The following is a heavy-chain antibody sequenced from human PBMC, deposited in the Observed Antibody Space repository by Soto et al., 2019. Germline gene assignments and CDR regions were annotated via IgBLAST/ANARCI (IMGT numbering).Heavy chain of an antibody. V-gene: IGHV1-69*01. J-gene: IGHJ3*02. D-gene: IGHD3-22*01. Sequence: QVQLVQSGAEVKKPGSSVKVSCKASGGTFSSYAISWVRQAPGQGLEWMGGIIPIFGTANYAQKFQGRVTITADESTSTAYMELSSVRSEDTAVYYCAINHAPYDSSGYYPDAFDIWGQGTMVTVSS. CDR3: AINHAPYDSSGYYPDAFDI. CDR1: GGTFSSYA. CDR2: IIPIFGTA.